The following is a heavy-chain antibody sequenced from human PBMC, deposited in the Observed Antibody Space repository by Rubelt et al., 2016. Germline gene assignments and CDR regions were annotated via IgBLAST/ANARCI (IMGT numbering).Heavy chain of an antibody. Sequence: QVQLQESGPGLVKPSGTLSLTCSVSGVFISGSYWSWIRQSPGKGLDLIGFFSYSGTTNYNPSLASRVSRSLDTSKSHVSLRLTSVTAADTAMYYCARHQGDLFEIDYWGQGTLVTVSP. J-gene: IGHJ4*02. CDR3: ARHQGDLFEIDY. CDR1: GVFISGSY. D-gene: IGHD3-16*01. CDR2: FSYSGTT. V-gene: IGHV4-59*08.